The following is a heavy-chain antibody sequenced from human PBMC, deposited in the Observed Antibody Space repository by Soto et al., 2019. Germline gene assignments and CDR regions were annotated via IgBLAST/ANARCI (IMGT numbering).Heavy chain of an antibody. J-gene: IGHJ4*02. V-gene: IGHV1-18*01. CDR2: ISAYNGNT. D-gene: IGHD3-10*01. CDR3: ARDLRDYYGSGRSPFDY. CDR1: GYTFTSYG. Sequence: QVQLVQSGAEVKKPGASVKVSCKASGYTFTSYGISWVRQAPGQGLEWMGWISAYNGNTNYAQKSQGRVTMTTDTSTSTSYMELRSLRSDDTAVYYCARDLRDYYGSGRSPFDYWGQGTLVTVSS.